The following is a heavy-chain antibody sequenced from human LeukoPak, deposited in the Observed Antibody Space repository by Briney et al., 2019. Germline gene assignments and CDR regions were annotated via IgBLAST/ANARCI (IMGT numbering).Heavy chain of an antibody. CDR2: INPNSGGT. J-gene: IGHJ4*02. CDR1: GYTFTGYY. D-gene: IGHD2-2*01. V-gene: IGHV1-2*02. CDR3: ARVKTDFYCSSTSCALDY. Sequence: ASVKVSCKASGYTFTGYYVHWVRQAPGQGLEWMGWINPNSGGTNYAQKFQGRVTMTRDTSISTAYMELSRLRSDDTAVYYCARVKTDFYCSSTSCALDYWGQGTLVTVSS.